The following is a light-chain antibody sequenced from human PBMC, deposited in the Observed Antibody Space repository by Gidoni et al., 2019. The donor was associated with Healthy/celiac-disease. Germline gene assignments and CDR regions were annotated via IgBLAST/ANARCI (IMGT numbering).Light chain of an antibody. CDR2: WAS. CDR1: QSVLYSSNNKNY. Sequence: DIVMTQSPASLAVSLGERATINCNSSQSVLYSSNNKNYLAWYQQKPGQPPKLLIYWASTRESGVSDRFSGSGSGTDFTLTISSLQAEDVAVYYCQQYYSTPLTFGGGTKVEIK. V-gene: IGKV4-1*01. J-gene: IGKJ4*01. CDR3: QQYYSTPLT.